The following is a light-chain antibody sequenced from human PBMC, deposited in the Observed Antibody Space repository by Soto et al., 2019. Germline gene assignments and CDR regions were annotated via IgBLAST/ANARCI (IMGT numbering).Light chain of an antibody. V-gene: IGKV3-20*01. CDR1: QSVSSSY. Sequence: GTLSLSPGERATLSCRASQSVSSSYLAWYQQKPGQAPRLLIYGASSRATGIPDRFSGSGSGTDFTLTISRLEPEDFAVYYCEQYGSSPTCGGGTRVDSK. CDR3: EQYGSSPT. J-gene: IGKJ4*01. CDR2: GAS.